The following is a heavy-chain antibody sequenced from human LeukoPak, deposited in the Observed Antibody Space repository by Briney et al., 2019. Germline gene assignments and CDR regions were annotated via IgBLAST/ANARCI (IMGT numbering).Heavy chain of an antibody. V-gene: IGHV4-59*01. Sequence: SETLSLTCSVSGGSICSYFWSWIRQAPGKGLEWVGYALYTGSTEYNPALKSRVTISLDTSNNQFSLRLSSVTAADTAVYYCARDNGYSYGIDYWGQGRLVTVSS. CDR1: GGSICSYF. CDR2: ALYTGST. J-gene: IGHJ4*02. CDR3: ARDNGYSYGIDY. D-gene: IGHD5-18*01.